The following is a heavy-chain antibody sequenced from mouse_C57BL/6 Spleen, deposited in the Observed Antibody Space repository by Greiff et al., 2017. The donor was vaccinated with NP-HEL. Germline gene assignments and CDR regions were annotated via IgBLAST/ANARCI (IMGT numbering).Heavy chain of an antibody. Sequence: EVHLVESGGGLVQPKGSLKLSCAASGFSFNTYAMNWVRQAPGKGLEWVARIRSKSNNYATYYADSVKDRFTISRDDSESMLYLQMNNLKTEDTAMYYCVRHAGHFDVWGTGTTVTVSS. CDR3: VRHAGHFDV. V-gene: IGHV10-1*01. J-gene: IGHJ1*03. CDR1: GFSFNTYA. CDR2: IRSKSNNYAT.